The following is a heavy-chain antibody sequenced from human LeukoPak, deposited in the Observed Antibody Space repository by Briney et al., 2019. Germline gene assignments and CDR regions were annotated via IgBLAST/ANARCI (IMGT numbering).Heavy chain of an antibody. V-gene: IGHV4-59*12. Sequence: KPSETLSPTCTVSVGSISGYFWSWIRQPPGKGLEWIGYIHYSGTTNHNPSLNSRVTISVDTSKNQFSLRLSSVTAADTAVYYCARYGITIVRGGKYYFDSWGQGTLVTVSS. J-gene: IGHJ4*02. D-gene: IGHD3-10*01. CDR3: ARYGITIVRGGKYYFDS. CDR2: IHYSGTT. CDR1: VGSISGYF.